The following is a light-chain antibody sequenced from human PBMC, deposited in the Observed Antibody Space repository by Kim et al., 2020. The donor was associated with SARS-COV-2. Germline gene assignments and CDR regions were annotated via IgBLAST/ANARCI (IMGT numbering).Light chain of an antibody. V-gene: IGLV2-8*01. CDR3: ASYAGSDNYV. J-gene: IGLJ1*01. CDR1: SSDVGAYNY. Sequence: QSVLTHPPSASGSPGQSVTISCTGTSSDVGAYNYVSWYQQHPGKAPKLVIYDVSKRPSGVPNHFSGSKSGNTASLTVSGLQAEDEGDYYCASYAGSDNYVFGTGTKVTVL. CDR2: DVS.